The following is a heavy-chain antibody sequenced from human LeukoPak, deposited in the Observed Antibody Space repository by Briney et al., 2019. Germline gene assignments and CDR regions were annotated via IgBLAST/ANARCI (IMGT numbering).Heavy chain of an antibody. V-gene: IGHV3-23*01. J-gene: IGHJ4*02. CDR1: GFTFSSYA. D-gene: IGHD2-21*02. CDR3: AKDGSAYCGGDCSPLFDY. CDR2: ISGSGGST. Sequence: PGGSLPLSCAASGFTFSSYAMSWVRQAPGKGLEWVSAISGSGGSTYYADSVKGRFTISRDNSKNTLYLQMNSLRAEDTAVYYCAKDGSAYCGGDCSPLFDYWGQGTLVTVSS.